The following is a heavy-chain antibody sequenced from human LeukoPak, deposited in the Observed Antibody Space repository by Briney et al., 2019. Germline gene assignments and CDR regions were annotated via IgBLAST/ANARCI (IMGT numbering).Heavy chain of an antibody. V-gene: IGHV3-30*04. Sequence: GRSLRLSCAASGFTFSSYAMHWVRQAPGKGLEWVAVISYDGSNKYNADSVKGRFTISRDNSKNTLYLQMSSLRAEDTAVYYCARDRGSDGDLNFDYWGQGTLVTVSS. CDR2: ISYDGSNK. CDR3: ARDRGSDGDLNFDY. J-gene: IGHJ4*02. CDR1: GFTFSSYA. D-gene: IGHD4-17*01.